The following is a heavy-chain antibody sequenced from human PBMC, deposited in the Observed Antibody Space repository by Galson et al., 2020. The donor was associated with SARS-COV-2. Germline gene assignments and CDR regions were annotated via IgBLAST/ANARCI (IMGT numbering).Heavy chain of an antibody. D-gene: IGHD5-12*01. V-gene: IGHV3-23*01. CDR1: GLSLRTHA. CDR3: AKRYRGYDYLGYSYHYGLDV. J-gene: IGHJ6*02. CDR2: MNADGGST. Sequence: GGSLRLPCTASGLSLRTHAMSWVRQAPGKGLEWVSAMNADGGSTYYADSVKGRFAISRDNSNDTLYLRMDSLRAEDTAVYYCAKRYRGYDYLGYSYHYGLDVWGQGTTVTVSS.